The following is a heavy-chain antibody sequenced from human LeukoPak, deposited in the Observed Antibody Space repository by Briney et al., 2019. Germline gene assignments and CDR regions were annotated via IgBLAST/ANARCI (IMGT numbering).Heavy chain of an antibody. J-gene: IGHJ4*02. D-gene: IGHD4-17*01. V-gene: IGHV4-38-2*01. CDR2: IYHSGST. Sequence: SETLSLTCAVSGYSISSAYYWGWIRQPPGKGLEWIGGIYHSGSTDYNPSLKSRVTISVDTSKNQFSLKLSSMTAADTAVYYCARVTVTTAAFDYWGQGTLVTVSS. CDR1: GYSISSAYY. CDR3: ARVTVTTAAFDY.